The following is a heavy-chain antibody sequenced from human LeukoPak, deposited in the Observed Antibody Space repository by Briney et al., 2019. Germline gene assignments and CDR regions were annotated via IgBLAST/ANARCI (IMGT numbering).Heavy chain of an antibody. Sequence: PSETLSLTCAVYGGSFSGYYWSWIRQPPGKGLEWIGETNHSGSTNYNPSLKSRVTISVDTSKNQFSLKLSSVTAADTAVYYCARGWKEQRYFDWLLSPSWFDPWGQGTLVTVSS. CDR3: ARGWKEQRYFDWLLSPSWFDP. V-gene: IGHV4-34*01. CDR1: GGSFSGYY. D-gene: IGHD3-9*01. J-gene: IGHJ5*02. CDR2: TNHSGST.